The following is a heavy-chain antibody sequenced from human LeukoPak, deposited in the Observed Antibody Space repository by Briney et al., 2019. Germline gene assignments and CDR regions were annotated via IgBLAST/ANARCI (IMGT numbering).Heavy chain of an antibody. Sequence: PSETLSLTCTVSGGPISSSSYYWGWIRRPPGKGLEWIGSIYYSGSTYYNPSLKSRVTISVDTSKNQFPLKLSSVTAADTAVYYCARPLYGGTDYWGQGTLVTVSS. D-gene: IGHD4-23*01. CDR3: ARPLYGGTDY. V-gene: IGHV4-39*01. CDR2: IYYSGST. CDR1: GGPISSSSYY. J-gene: IGHJ4*02.